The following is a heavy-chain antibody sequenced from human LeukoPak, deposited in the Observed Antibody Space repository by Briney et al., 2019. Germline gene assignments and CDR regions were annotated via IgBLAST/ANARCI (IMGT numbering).Heavy chain of an antibody. D-gene: IGHD3-10*01. CDR1: GFTFSSYE. CDR3: AKGYYGSGSYGWFDY. CDR2: ISVSGDRT. J-gene: IGHJ4*02. Sequence: GGSLRLSCAAFGFTFSSYEMNWVRQAPGKGLEWVSSISVSGDRTYYADSVKGRFTISRDNSKNTLFLQMNSLRAEDTAVYCAKGYYGSGSYGWFDYWGQGTLVTVSS. V-gene: IGHV3-23*01.